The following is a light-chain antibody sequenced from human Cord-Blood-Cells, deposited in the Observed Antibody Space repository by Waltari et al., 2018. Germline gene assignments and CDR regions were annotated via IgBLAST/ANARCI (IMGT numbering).Light chain of an antibody. CDR1: QSISSY. J-gene: IGKJ3*01. CDR3: QQSYSTPG. V-gene: IGKV1-39*01. Sequence: DIQMTQSPSSLSASVGDRVTITCRASQSISSYLNWYQQKPGKAPKLVIYAASSLQSGVPSRFSGSGSGTDFTLTISSLQPEDFATYYCQQSYSTPGFGPGTKVDIK. CDR2: AAS.